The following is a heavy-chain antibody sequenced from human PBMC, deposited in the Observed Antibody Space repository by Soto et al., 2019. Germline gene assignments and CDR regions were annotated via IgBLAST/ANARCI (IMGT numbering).Heavy chain of an antibody. J-gene: IGHJ6*02. CDR2: TRNKANSYTT. CDR1: GFTFSDHY. V-gene: IGHV3-72*01. CDR3: ARDMYCSSTSCYYYGMDV. Sequence: GGSLRLSCAASGFTFSDHYMDWVRQAPGKGLEWVGRTRNKANSYTTEYAASVKGRFTISRDDSKNSLYLQMNSLKTEDTAVYYCARDMYCSSTSCYYYGMDVWGQGTTVTVSS. D-gene: IGHD2-2*01.